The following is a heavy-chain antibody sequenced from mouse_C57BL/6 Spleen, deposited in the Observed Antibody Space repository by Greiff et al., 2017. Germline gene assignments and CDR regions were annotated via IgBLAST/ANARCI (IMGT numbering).Heavy chain of an antibody. CDR3: ARWGYDGTLFDY. D-gene: IGHD2-2*01. CDR1: GYTFTDYY. Sequence: EVQLQQSGPELVKPGASVKISCKASGYTFTDYYMNWVKQSHGKSLEWIGDINPNNGGTSYNQKFKGKATLTVDKSSSTAYMELRSLTSEDSAVYYCARWGYDGTLFDYWGQGTTLTVSS. CDR2: INPNNGGT. J-gene: IGHJ2*01. V-gene: IGHV1-26*01.